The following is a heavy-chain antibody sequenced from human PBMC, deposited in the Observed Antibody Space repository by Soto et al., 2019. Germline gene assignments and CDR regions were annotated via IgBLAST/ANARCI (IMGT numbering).Heavy chain of an antibody. Sequence: QVQLVQSGGEVKKPGASVNISCKATGYTFISYSITWGRQAPGQGLEWMGWISTYNGNTKYAQSVQGRVTLTRNTSTHTACMEIRGLRSDDTAIYHWARGGAHSSGWYDYFDHWGQCTLVAVSS. D-gene: IGHD6-19*01. CDR1: GYTFISYS. J-gene: IGHJ4*02. CDR2: ISTYNGNT. CDR3: ARGGAHSSGWYDYFDH. V-gene: IGHV1-18*04.